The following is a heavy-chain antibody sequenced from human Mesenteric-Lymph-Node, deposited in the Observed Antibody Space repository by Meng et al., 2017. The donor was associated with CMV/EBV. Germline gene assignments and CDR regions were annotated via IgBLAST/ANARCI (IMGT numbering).Heavy chain of an antibody. CDR3: ARERSSSAGGFVY. CDR2: IYYSGST. D-gene: IGHD6-13*01. J-gene: IGHJ4*02. V-gene: IGHV4-59*01. Sequence: ESLKISCTVSGGSISSYYWSWIRQPPGKGLEWIGYIYYSGSTNYNPSLKSRVTISVDTSKNQFSLKLSSVTAADTAVYYCARERSSSAGGFVYWGQGTLVTVSS. CDR1: GGSISSYY.